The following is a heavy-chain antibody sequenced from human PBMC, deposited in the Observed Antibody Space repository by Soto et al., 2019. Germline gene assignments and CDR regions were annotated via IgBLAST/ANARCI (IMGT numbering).Heavy chain of an antibody. D-gene: IGHD3-22*01. CDR1: GGSISSATYY. Sequence: QVQLQESGPGLVKPSQTLSLTCTVSGGSISSATYYWSWIRRPPGKGLEWIGNIYYSGSTYYNPSLKSRVTFSVYTSKKQFSLKLSSVTAAVTAVYFCATRSKYHDSSGYAFDIWGQGTMVTVSP. CDR3: ATRSKYHDSSGYAFDI. J-gene: IGHJ3*02. V-gene: IGHV4-30-4*01. CDR2: IYYSGST.